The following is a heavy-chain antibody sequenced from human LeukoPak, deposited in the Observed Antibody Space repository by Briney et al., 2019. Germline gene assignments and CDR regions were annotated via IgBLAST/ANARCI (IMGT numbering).Heavy chain of an antibody. CDR2: INHSGST. Sequence: PSETLSLTCAVYGGSFSGYYWSWIRQPPGKGLEWIGEINHSGSTNCNPSLKSRVTISVDTSKNQFSLKLSSVTAADTAVYYCARDGPTVVTRNWFDPWGQGTLVTVSS. CDR3: ARDGPTVVTRNWFDP. D-gene: IGHD4-23*01. CDR1: GGSFSGYY. J-gene: IGHJ5*02. V-gene: IGHV4-34*01.